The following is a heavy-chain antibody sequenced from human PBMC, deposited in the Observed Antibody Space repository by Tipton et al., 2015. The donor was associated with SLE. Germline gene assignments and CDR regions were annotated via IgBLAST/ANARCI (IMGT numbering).Heavy chain of an antibody. CDR1: GGSISSYF. CDR2: IYYSGST. CDR3: ARGGRIASFGVAADGAFDI. Sequence: TLSLTCTVSGGSISSYFWSWIRQPPGKGLEWIGYIYYSGSTNYNPSLKSRVTISVDTSKNQFSLKLSSVTAADTAVYYCARGGRIASFGVAADGAFDIWGQGTMVTVSS. J-gene: IGHJ3*02. D-gene: IGHD3-3*01. V-gene: IGHV4-59*01.